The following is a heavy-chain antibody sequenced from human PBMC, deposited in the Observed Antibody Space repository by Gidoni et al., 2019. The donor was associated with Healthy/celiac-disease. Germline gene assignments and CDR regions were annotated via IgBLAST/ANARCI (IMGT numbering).Heavy chain of an antibody. V-gene: IGHV4-34*01. J-gene: IGHJ4*02. Sequence: QGQRQQRGAGLLKPSESLSLTGAVYGGSCSGYYWSWIRQPPGKGLEWIGEINHSGSTNYNPSLTSRVTISVATSKNQFSLKLRSVTAADTAVYYCARGSGYSSSSEDYFDYWGQGPLVTVSS. D-gene: IGHD6-6*01. CDR1: GGSCSGYY. CDR3: ARGSGYSSSSEDYFDY. CDR2: INHSGST.